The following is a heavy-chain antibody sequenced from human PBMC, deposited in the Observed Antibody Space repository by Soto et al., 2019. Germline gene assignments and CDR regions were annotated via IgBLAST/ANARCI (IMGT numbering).Heavy chain of an antibody. D-gene: IGHD1-1*01. CDR2: IYYSGST. Sequence: SETLSLTCTVSGASVSNEIYYWNWIRQPPGKGLEWIGYIYYSGSTNYKSSLKTRVTLSLDTSKNQFSLNLNSVTAADTAVYYCARGRDDNYYRMEVWSQGTKVTFSS. V-gene: IGHV4-61*01. CDR3: ARGRDDNYYRMEV. J-gene: IGHJ6*01. CDR1: GASVSNEIYY.